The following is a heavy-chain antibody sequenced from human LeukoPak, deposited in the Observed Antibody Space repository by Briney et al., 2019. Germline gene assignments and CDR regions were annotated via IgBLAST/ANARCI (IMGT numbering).Heavy chain of an antibody. V-gene: IGHV3-53*04. CDR1: GFNVSSNY. CDR3: ARDRFSAPGFYGMDV. CDR2: IYSGGST. J-gene: IGHJ6*02. D-gene: IGHD3-3*01. Sequence: GGSLRLSCAASGFNVSSNYMSWVRQAPGKGLEWVSVIYSGGSTYYADSVKGRFTISRHNSKNTLYLQMNSLRAEDTAVYYCARDRFSAPGFYGMDVWGQGTTVTVSS.